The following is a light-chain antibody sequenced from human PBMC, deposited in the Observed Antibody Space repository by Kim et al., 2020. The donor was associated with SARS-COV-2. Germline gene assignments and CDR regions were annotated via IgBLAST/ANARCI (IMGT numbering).Light chain of an antibody. Sequence: APGKASRITCGRNNIGTYSVLWYQQEPDQAPVLVISYDRDRPSGIPERFSDSNSGNTATLTITRVEAGDEADYYCQLWGNYSDQVVFGGGTQLTVL. CDR2: YDR. CDR3: QLWGNYSDQVV. V-gene: IGLV3-21*04. J-gene: IGLJ2*01. CDR1: NIGTYS.